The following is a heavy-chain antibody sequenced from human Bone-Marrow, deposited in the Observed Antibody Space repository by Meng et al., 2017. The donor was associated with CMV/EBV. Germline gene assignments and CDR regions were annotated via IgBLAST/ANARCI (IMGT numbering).Heavy chain of an antibody. CDR2: ISDSGVMT. CDR1: GFTFSNLA. D-gene: IGHD1-26*01. J-gene: IGHJ4*02. CDR3: ARHRSGGDSEFDY. V-gene: IGHV3-23*01. Sequence: GGSLRLSCAASGFTFSNLAMSWVRQAPGKGLEWVSGISDSGVMTYYKEFAKGRFTISRDNSKNTVYLQMNSLRADDTAVYYCARHRSGGDSEFDYWGQGALVTVSS.